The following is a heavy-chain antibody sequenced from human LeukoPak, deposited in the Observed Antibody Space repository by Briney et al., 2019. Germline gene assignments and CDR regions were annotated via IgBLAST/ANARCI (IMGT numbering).Heavy chain of an antibody. CDR1: GYTFTDYY. V-gene: IGHV1-2*02. J-gene: IGHJ4*02. CDR3: ARANFLYCSSSTCLFDY. D-gene: IGHD2-2*01. Sequence: ASVKVSCTASGYTFTDYYMHWGRQAPGQGFEWMGWGNPNDGDTNYAQKFQGRVTMTRDTSISTAHMEVSRLRSDDTAVYYCARANFLYCSSSTCLFDYWGQGTLVTVSS. CDR2: GNPNDGDT.